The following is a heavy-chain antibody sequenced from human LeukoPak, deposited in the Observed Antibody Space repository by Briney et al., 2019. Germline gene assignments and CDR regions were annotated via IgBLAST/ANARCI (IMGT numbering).Heavy chain of an antibody. CDR3: ARDQEAFDY. Sequence: ASVKVSCKASGYSFTSNYIHWVRQAPGQGLKWMGMIYPRDGSTSYAQKFQGRVTVTRDTSTSTVHMELSGLRSEDTAVYYCARDQEAFDYWGQGTLVTVSS. V-gene: IGHV1-46*01. CDR2: IYPRDGST. CDR1: GYSFTSNY. J-gene: IGHJ4*02.